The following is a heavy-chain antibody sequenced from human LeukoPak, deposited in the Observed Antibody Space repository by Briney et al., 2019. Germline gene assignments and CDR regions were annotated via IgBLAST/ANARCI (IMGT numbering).Heavy chain of an antibody. Sequence: KASETLSLTCTVSGGSISSYYWSWIRQPPGKGLEWIGYIYYSGSTSYNPSLKSRVTISVDTSKNQFSLKLRSVTVADTAVYYCVRDHYYDSSGYTFRHWGQGTLVSVSS. D-gene: IGHD3-22*01. CDR1: GGSISSYY. CDR3: VRDHYYDSSGYTFRH. J-gene: IGHJ1*01. CDR2: IYYSGST. V-gene: IGHV4-59*01.